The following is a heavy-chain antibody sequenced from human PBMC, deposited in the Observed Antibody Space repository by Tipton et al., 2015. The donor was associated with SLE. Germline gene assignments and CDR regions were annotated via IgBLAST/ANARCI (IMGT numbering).Heavy chain of an antibody. CDR2: SFYSGST. V-gene: IGHV4-59*02. D-gene: IGHD5-12*01. CDR1: GGSVSSYY. Sequence: TLSLTCTVSGGSVSSYYWSWIRQPPGKGLEWIGYSFYSGSTNYNPSLKSRVTISVDTSKNQVSLRLSSVTAADTAVYYCARESGITVPRGYFYYMDVWGKGTTVTVSS. J-gene: IGHJ6*03. CDR3: ARESGITVPRGYFYYMDV.